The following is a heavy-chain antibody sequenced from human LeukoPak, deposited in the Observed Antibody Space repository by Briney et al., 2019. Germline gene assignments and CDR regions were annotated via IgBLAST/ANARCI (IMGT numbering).Heavy chain of an antibody. J-gene: IGHJ5*02. CDR1: GGSISSYY. V-gene: IGHV4-59*01. D-gene: IGHD3-16*01. CDR3: ARGAPVTCCWFDP. Sequence: SETLSLTCTVSGGSISSYYWSWIRQPPGKGLEWIGYIYYSGSTNYNPSLKSRVTISVDTPKNQFSLKLSSVTAADTAVYYCARGAPVTCCWFDPWGQGTLVTVSS. CDR2: IYYSGST.